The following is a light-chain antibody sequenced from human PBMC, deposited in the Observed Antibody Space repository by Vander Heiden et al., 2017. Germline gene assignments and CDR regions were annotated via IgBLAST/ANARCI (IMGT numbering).Light chain of an antibody. CDR1: QSISSY. V-gene: IGKV1-39*01. J-gene: IGKJ2*01. Sequence: DIQMTQSPSSRSASVGDRVTITCRASQSISSYLNWYQQKPGKAPKLLIYAASSLQSGVPSRFSGSGSGTDFTLTISSLQPEDFATYYCQQSYSTPPMYTFGQGTKLEIK. CDR2: AAS. CDR3: QQSYSTPPMYT.